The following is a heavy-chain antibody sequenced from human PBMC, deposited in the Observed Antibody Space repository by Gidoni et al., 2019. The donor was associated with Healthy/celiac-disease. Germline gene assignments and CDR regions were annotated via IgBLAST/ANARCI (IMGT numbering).Heavy chain of an antibody. CDR1: GGSVSSGSYY. J-gene: IGHJ5*02. CDR2: IYYSGST. Sequence: QVQLQESGPGLVKPSETLSLTCTVSGGSVSSGSYYWRWIRQPPGKGLEWIGYIYYSGSTNYNPSLKSRVTISVDTSKNQFSRKLSSVTAADTAVYYCARDPDYGGNNWFDPWGQGTLVTVSS. V-gene: IGHV4-61*01. D-gene: IGHD4-17*01. CDR3: ARDPDYGGNNWFDP.